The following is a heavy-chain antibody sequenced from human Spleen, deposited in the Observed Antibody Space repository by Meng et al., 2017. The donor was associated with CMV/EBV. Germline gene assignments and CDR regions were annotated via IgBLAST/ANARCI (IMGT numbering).Heavy chain of an antibody. Sequence: LSCAASGFTVSSSAMPWVRQAPGKGLEWVSAISTSGDSTYYADSVKGRFTISRDNSKNTLYLQMNSLRAEDTAVYYCAKDVRLTDYWGQGTLVTVSS. J-gene: IGHJ4*02. CDR2: ISTSGDST. D-gene: IGHD6-19*01. CDR3: AKDVRLTDY. CDR1: GFTVSSSA. V-gene: IGHV3-23*01.